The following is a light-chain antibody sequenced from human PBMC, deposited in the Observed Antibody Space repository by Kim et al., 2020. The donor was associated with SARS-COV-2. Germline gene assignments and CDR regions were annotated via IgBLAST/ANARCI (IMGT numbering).Light chain of an antibody. V-gene: IGLV6-57*02. CDR2: EDN. CDR3: QSYDSSNWV. Sequence: GKRVTISCTGSSGSIASNYVQWYQQRPGSAPTTVIYEDNQRPSGVPDRFSGSIDSSSNSASLTISGLKTEDEADYYCQSYDSSNWVFGGGTQLTVL. J-gene: IGLJ3*02. CDR1: SGSIASNY.